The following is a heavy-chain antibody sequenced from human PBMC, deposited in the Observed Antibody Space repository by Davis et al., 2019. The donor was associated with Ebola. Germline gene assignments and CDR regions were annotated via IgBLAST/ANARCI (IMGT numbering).Heavy chain of an antibody. CDR3: ARQLPYYSYGMDV. J-gene: IGHJ6*02. CDR2: IYNGGST. V-gene: IGHV3-53*01. D-gene: IGHD2-2*01. Sequence: GESLKISCAASGFTVNSNYMSWVRQAPGKGLEWVSVIYNGGSTYYADSVKGRFTISRDNSKNTLYLQMNSLRAEDTAVYFCARQLPYYSYGMDVWGQGTTVTVSS. CDR1: GFTVNSNY.